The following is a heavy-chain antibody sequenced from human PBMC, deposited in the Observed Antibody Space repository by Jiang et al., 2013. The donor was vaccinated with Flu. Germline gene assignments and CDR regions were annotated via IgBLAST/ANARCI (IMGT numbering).Heavy chain of an antibody. CDR2: ISYDGSNK. J-gene: IGHJ4*02. CDR1: GFTFSSYA. Sequence: SCAASGFTFSSYAMHWVRQAPGKGLEWVAVISYDGSNKYYADSVKGRFTISRDNSKNTLYLQMNSLRAEDTAVYYCARDGGSSGYSSPFDYWGQGTLVTVSS. CDR3: ARDGGSSGYSSPFDY. V-gene: IGHV3-30-3*01. D-gene: IGHD3-22*01.